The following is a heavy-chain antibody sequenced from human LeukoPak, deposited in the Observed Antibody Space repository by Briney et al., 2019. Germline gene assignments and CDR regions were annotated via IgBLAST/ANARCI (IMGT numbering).Heavy chain of an antibody. CDR3: AKGYSFGCCNYYYMDA. CDR1: GFTFSNYG. V-gene: IGHV3-23*01. J-gene: IGHJ6*03. D-gene: IGHD5-18*01. Sequence: HAGGSLRLSCAASGFTFSNYGMSWVRQAPGKGLEWVSGILGSGSATYYADSVKGRFSISRDNSKNTLYLQMNSLRAEDTALYYCAKGYSFGCCNYYYMDAWGKGTTVTVSS. CDR2: ILGSGSAT.